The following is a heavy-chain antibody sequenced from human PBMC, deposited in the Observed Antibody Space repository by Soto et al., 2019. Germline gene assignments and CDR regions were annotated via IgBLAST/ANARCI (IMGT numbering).Heavy chain of an antibody. J-gene: IGHJ4*02. CDR2: ISGSGGST. Sequence: EVQLLESGGGLVQPGGSLRLSCEASGFTFSSYAMSWVRQAPGKGLEWVSVISGSGGSTYYADSVKGRFTISRDNSKNTLYLYLQMNSLRAGDTAVYYCANASKGTIGAYDYWGQGTLVTVSS. CDR1: GFTFSSYA. D-gene: IGHD2-21*01. V-gene: IGHV3-23*01. CDR3: ANASKGTIGAYDY.